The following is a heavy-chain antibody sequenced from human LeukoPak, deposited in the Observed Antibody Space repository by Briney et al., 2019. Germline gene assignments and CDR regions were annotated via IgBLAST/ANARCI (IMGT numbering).Heavy chain of an antibody. CDR2: IYYSGST. D-gene: IGHD5-24*01. V-gene: IGHV4-59*08. CDR3: ARLGYNYAFEI. CDR1: GGSISSYY. J-gene: IGHJ3*02. Sequence: PSETLSLTCTVSGGSISSYYWSWIRQPPGKGLEWIGYIYYSGSTNYNPSLKSRVTISVDTSKNQFSLKLSSVTAADTAVYYCARLGYNYAFEIWGQGTMVTVSS.